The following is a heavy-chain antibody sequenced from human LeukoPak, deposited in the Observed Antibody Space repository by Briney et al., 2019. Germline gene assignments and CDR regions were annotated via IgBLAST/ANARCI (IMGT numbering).Heavy chain of an antibody. Sequence: GGSLRLSCAASGFTFSSYAMSWVRQAPGEGLEWVSAISGSGGRTYYAASVKGRFTISRDNSKNTLYLQMNSLRAEDTAVYYCAKEPNDFWSGFLYYFDYWGQGTLVTVSS. J-gene: IGHJ4*02. CDR2: ISGSGGRT. CDR1: GFTFSSYA. CDR3: AKEPNDFWSGFLYYFDY. D-gene: IGHD3-3*01. V-gene: IGHV3-23*01.